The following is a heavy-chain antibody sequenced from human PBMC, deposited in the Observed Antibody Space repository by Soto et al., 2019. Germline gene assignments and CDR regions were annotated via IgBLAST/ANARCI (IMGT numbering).Heavy chain of an antibody. Sequence: ASVKVSCKASGYTFTSYGISWVRQAPGQGLEWMGWTSAYNGNTNYAQKLQGRVTMTTDTSTSTAYMELRSLRSDDTAVYYCARDGRMVLMVYAIVYYGMDVWGQGTTVTVSS. CDR1: GYTFTSYG. CDR2: TSAYNGNT. CDR3: ARDGRMVLMVYAIVYYGMDV. J-gene: IGHJ6*02. D-gene: IGHD2-8*01. V-gene: IGHV1-18*04.